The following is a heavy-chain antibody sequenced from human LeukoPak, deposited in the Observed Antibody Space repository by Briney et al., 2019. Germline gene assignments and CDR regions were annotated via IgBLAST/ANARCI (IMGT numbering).Heavy chain of an antibody. V-gene: IGHV4-39*01. CDR2: IYYSGTT. J-gene: IGHJ3*01. D-gene: IGHD3-10*01. Sequence: SETLSLTCTASGGSSSSCRYGWCWIRQPPGKGLEWIGTIYYSGTTYYNPSLRSRVTISVDTSTNQFSLNLSSVTAADTAVYYCARNPYYYTARSDYNSAFDVWGQGTVVTVSS. CDR1: GGSSSSCRYG. CDR3: ARNPYYYTARSDYNSAFDV.